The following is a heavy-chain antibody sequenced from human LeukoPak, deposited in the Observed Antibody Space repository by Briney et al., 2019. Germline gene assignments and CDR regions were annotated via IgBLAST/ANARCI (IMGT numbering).Heavy chain of an antibody. J-gene: IGHJ3*02. Sequence: PGGSLRLSCAASGFTFSDYAMSWVRQAPGKGLVWVSRINSDGSSTSYADSVKGRFTISRDNAKNTLYLQMNSLRAEDTAVYYCARDHVSTPYAFDIWGQGTMVTVSS. V-gene: IGHV3-74*01. CDR3: ARDHVSTPYAFDI. D-gene: IGHD5/OR15-5a*01. CDR1: GFTFSDYA. CDR2: INSDGSST.